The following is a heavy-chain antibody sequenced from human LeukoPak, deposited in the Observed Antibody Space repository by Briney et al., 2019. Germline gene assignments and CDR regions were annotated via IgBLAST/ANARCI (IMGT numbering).Heavy chain of an antibody. J-gene: IGHJ5*02. Sequence: GGSLRLSCATSGFTFNRYWMSWVRQALGKGLEWVANISEDGSEKYYVDSVKGRFTISRDNAKKSIYLQMNSLRAEDTAMYYCAGTHSGWASYGYVAWGQGTLVTVS. CDR1: GFTFNRYW. D-gene: IGHD3-16*01. CDR2: ISEDGSEK. CDR3: AGTHSGWASYGYVA. V-gene: IGHV3-7*03.